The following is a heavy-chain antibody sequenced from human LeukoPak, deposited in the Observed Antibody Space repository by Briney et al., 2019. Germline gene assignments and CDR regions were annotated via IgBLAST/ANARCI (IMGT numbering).Heavy chain of an antibody. V-gene: IGHV1-2*02. CDR3: ARGVRRGLVTMVRGVITLGDDY. D-gene: IGHD3-10*01. CDR2: INPNSGGT. CDR1: GYTFTGYY. J-gene: IGHJ4*02. Sequence: ASVKVSCKASGYTFTGYYMHWVRQAPGQGLEWMGWINPNSGGTNYAQKFQGRVTMTRDTSISTAYMELSRPRSDDTAVYYCARGVRRGLVTMVRGVITLGDDYWGQGTLVTVSS.